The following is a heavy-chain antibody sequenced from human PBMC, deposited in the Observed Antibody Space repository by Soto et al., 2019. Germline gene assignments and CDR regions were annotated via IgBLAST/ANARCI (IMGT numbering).Heavy chain of an antibody. V-gene: IGHV1-3*01. Sequence: ASVKVSCKASGYTFTSYAMHWVRQAPGQRLEWMGWINAGNGNTKYSQKFQGRVTITRDTSASTAYMELSSLRSEDTAVYYCARDQSSSGWSDPFYYYYGMDVWGQGTTVTVSS. CDR3: ARDQSSSGWSDPFYYYYGMDV. CDR1: GYTFTSYA. D-gene: IGHD6-19*01. J-gene: IGHJ6*02. CDR2: INAGNGNT.